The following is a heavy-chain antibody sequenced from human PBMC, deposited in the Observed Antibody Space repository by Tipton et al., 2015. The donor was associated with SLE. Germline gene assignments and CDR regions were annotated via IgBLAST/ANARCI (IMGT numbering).Heavy chain of an antibody. D-gene: IGHD3-16*01. CDR3: AREDPLWDAVDI. J-gene: IGHJ3*02. V-gene: IGHV3-30*04. CDR1: GFTFSSYA. CDR2: ISYDGSNK. Sequence: SLRLSCAASGFTFSSYAMHWVRQAPGKGLEWVAVISYDGSNKYYADSVKGRFTISRDNSKNTLYLQMNSLRAEDTAVYYCAREDPLWDAVDIWGQGTMVTVSS.